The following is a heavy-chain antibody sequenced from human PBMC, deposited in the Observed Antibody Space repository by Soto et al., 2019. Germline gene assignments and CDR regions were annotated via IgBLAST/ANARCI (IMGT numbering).Heavy chain of an antibody. J-gene: IGHJ4*02. CDR2: INAGDGST. CDR3: ARDHHSSRPYYLDY. Sequence: QVELVQSGAEVKKPGASLKISCKASGYTFTAYSMHWVRQAPGQSLEWMGWINAGDGSTKYSPKFQARVTITKDTSASTVYLELTSLTSEDRAVYFCARDHHSSRPYYLDYWGPGTQVTVSS. V-gene: IGHV1-3*01. D-gene: IGHD6-19*01. CDR1: GYTFTAYS.